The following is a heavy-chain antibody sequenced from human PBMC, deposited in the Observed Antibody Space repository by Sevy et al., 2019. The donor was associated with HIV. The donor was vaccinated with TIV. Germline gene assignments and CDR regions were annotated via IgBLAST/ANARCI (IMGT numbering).Heavy chain of an antibody. CDR3: ARGQGGYGHAYYFDF. CDR2: IYRGDNL. Sequence: GGSLRLSCAASGFRVSDTYMNWVHQAPGKGPEWVSVIYRGDNLYYADSVEGRFTISRDTSKNTVSLQMSSLRVEDTAVYYCARGQGGYGHAYYFDFWGQGALVTVSS. CDR1: GFRVSDTY. V-gene: IGHV3-53*01. D-gene: IGHD5-18*01. J-gene: IGHJ4*02.